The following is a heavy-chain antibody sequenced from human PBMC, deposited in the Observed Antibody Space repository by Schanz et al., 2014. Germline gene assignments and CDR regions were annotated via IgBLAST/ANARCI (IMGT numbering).Heavy chain of an antibody. CDR2: IRYDGSSK. D-gene: IGHD5-12*01. CDR3: ARDGGRDGYNLAFDV. Sequence: QVQLVQSGGGVVQPGGSLRLSCAASGFTFTSYSMHWVRQAPGRGLEWVAFIRYDGSSKYYADSVRGRFTISRDDSKNTLYLQMNSLRAEDTAVYFCARDGGRDGYNLAFDVWGQGTLVTVSS. CDR1: GFTFTSYS. V-gene: IGHV3-30*02. J-gene: IGHJ3*01.